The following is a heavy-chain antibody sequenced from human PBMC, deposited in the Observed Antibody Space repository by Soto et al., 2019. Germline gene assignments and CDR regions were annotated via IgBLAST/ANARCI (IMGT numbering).Heavy chain of an antibody. CDR2: ISGSGGST. V-gene: IGHV3-23*01. CDR1: GFTFSSYA. Sequence: EVQLLESGGGLVQPGGSLRLSCAASGFTFSSYAMSWFRQAPGKGLEWVSAISGSGGSTYYADSVKGRFTISRDNSKNRLYLQMTRLRAEDTAVYYCAKERYCSCGSCHYYFDYWGQGTLVTVSS. J-gene: IGHJ4*02. D-gene: IGHD2-15*01. CDR3: AKERYCSCGSCHYYFDY.